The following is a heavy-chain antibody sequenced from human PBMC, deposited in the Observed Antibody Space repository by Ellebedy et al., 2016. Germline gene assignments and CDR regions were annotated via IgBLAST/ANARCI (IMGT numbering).Heavy chain of an antibody. Sequence: ASVKVSCKASGYTFTDYYIHWVRQAPGQGLEWMGWINPNSGGTRYAQKFQDCVTMTRDTSINTAYMELSRLRSDDTAVYYCAISSYYYYYGMDVWGQGTTVTVSS. CDR2: INPNSGGT. J-gene: IGHJ6*02. CDR1: GYTFTDYY. D-gene: IGHD6-6*01. V-gene: IGHV1-2*04. CDR3: AISSYYYYYGMDV.